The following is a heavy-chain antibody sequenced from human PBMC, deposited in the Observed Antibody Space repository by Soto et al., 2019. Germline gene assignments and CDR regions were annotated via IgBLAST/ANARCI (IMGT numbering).Heavy chain of an antibody. CDR3: AKDANPYGDYYFDY. D-gene: IGHD4-17*01. CDR2: ISYDGSNK. Sequence: VQLLESGGGVVQPGRSLRLSCAASGFTFSSYGMHWVRQAPGKGLEWVAVISYDGSNKYYADSVKGRFTISRDNSKNTLYLQMNSLRAEDTAVYYCAKDANPYGDYYFDYWGQGTLVTVSS. CDR1: GFTFSSYG. J-gene: IGHJ4*02. V-gene: IGHV3-30*18.